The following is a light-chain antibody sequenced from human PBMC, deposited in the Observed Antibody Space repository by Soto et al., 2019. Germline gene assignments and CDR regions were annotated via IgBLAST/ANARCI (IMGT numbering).Light chain of an antibody. V-gene: IGLV1-40*01. CDR3: QSYDSSLSAL. Sequence: QSVLTQPPSVSGAPGQRVTISCTGSSSNIGAGYDVHWYQQLPGTAPKLLIYGNSNRPSGVPDRCSGSKSGTSASLASTGLQAEDEADYYCQSYDSSLSALFGGGTKLTVL. CDR1: SSNIGAGYD. CDR2: GNS. J-gene: IGLJ3*02.